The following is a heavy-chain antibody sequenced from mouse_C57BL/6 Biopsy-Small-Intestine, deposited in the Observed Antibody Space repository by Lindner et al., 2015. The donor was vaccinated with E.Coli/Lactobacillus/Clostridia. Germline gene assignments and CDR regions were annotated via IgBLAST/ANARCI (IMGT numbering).Heavy chain of an antibody. CDR3: ARSRVYGSSFAY. D-gene: IGHD1-1*01. CDR2: INPNYGTP. V-gene: IGHV1-39*01. J-gene: IGHJ3*01. CDR1: GYSFTDYN. Sequence: VQLQESGPELVKPGASVKISCKASGYSFTDYNMNWVKQSNGKSLEWIGVINPNYGTPSYNQRFKGKATLTVDQSSSTAYMHLNSLTSEDSAVYYCARSRVYGSSFAYWGQGTLVTVSA.